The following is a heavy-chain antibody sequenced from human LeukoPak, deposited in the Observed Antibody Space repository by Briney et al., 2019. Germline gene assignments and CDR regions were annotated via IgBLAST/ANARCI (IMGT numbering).Heavy chain of an antibody. CDR3: ARDPYNWNYVTQFDY. D-gene: IGHD1-7*01. CDR1: GLTFSSYA. CDR2: ISYDGSNE. Sequence: GGSLRLSCAASGLTFSSYAMHWVRQAPGKGLEWVAVISYDGSNEYYADSVKGRFTISRDNSKNTLYLQMNSLRAEDTAVYYCARDPYNWNYVTQFDYWGQGTLVTVSS. J-gene: IGHJ4*02. V-gene: IGHV3-30-3*01.